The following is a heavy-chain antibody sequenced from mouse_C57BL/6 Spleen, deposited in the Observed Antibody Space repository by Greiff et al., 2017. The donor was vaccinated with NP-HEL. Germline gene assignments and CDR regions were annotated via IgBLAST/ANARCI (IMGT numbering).Heavy chain of an antibody. V-gene: IGHV14-4*01. Sequence: VQLQQSGAELVRPGASVKLSCTASGFNFKDYYMHWVKQRPEQGLEWIGWIDPANGYTDYASKFQGKATITADTSSNTAYLQLSSLTSEDTAVYCCTTLYRNGVAYWGQGTLVTVSA. CDR1: GFNFKDYY. J-gene: IGHJ3*01. CDR2: IDPANGYT. D-gene: IGHD2-14*01. CDR3: TTLYRNGVAY.